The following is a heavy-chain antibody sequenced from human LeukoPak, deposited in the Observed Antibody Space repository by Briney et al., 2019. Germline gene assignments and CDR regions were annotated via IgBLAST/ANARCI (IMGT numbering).Heavy chain of an antibody. V-gene: IGHV3-13*01. D-gene: IGHD6-13*01. J-gene: IGHJ6*02. CDR2: IGTAGDT. Sequence: PGGSLRVSCAASGFTFSSYDMHWVRQATGKGLEWVSAIGTAGDTYYPGSVKGRFTISRENAKNSLYLQMNSLRAGDTAVYYCARGKYSSSWEVYYGMDVWGQGTTVTVSS. CDR3: ARGKYSSSWEVYYGMDV. CDR1: GFTFSSYD.